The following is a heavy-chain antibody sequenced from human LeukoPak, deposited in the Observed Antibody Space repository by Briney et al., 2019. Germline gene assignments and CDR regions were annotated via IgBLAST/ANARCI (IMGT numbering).Heavy chain of an antibody. D-gene: IGHD3-16*02. Sequence: QTGGSLRLSCAASGFTFSSYAMSWVRQAPGKGLEWVAFISYDGSNENIADSVKGRFIISRDNSKNTLYLQMNSLRAEDTAVYYCAKGPAPRLGEFSYHALVDYWGQGTLVTVSS. CDR1: GFTFSSYA. J-gene: IGHJ4*02. CDR3: AKGPAPRLGEFSYHALVDY. CDR2: ISYDGSNE. V-gene: IGHV3-30*18.